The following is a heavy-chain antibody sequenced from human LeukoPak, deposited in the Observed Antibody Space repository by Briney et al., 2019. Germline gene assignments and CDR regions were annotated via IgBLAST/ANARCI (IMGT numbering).Heavy chain of an antibody. V-gene: IGHV4-34*04. J-gene: IGHJ4*02. CDR2: INHSGST. Sequence: SETLSLTCAVQGGSFSAYYWSWISQSPGKGLEWIGDINHSGSTKNNPSLKRRATILVDPSKNQFSLKLTSVTAADTAVYYCARVRGYCSSTSCYTADEYYFDSWGQGTLVTVSS. CDR1: GGSFSAYY. CDR3: ARVRGYCSSTSCYTADEYYFDS. D-gene: IGHD2-2*02.